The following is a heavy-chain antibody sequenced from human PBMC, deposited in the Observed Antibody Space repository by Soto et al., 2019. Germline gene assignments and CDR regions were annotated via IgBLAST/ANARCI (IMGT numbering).Heavy chain of an antibody. V-gene: IGHV4-39*01. Sequence: QLQLQESGPGLVKPSETLSLTCSVSGGSISGSSYYWGWIRQPPGKGLEWIGSIYYSGSTYYSPSLKSRVTVSVDTAKNQFSLNLSSVTAADTAVYYCASNSYRIWGQGILVTVSS. J-gene: IGHJ1*01. CDR2: IYYSGST. CDR3: ASNSYRI. CDR1: GGSISGSSYY. D-gene: IGHD2-15*01.